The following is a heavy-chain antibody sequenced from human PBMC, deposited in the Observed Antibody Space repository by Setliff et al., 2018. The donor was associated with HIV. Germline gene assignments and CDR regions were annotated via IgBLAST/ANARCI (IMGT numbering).Heavy chain of an antibody. J-gene: IGHJ6*04. CDR2: FDYDGSA. Sequence: SETLSLTCTISGASIISYYWNWVRQPPGRGLEWIGYFDYDGSAKYNPSLKSRVAISAGTSKYQFSLTLRSATAADTAVYYCARDPGSSFYNYKFLDTWGKGTTVTVSS. CDR3: ARDPGSSFYNYKFLDT. D-gene: IGHD3-16*01. CDR1: GASIISYY. V-gene: IGHV4-59*01.